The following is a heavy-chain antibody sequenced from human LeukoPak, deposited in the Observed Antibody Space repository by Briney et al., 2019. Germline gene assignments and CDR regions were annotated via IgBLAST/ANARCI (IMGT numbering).Heavy chain of an antibody. CDR2: IKQDGSEK. V-gene: IGHV3-7*01. CDR1: GFTFSSYW. Sequence: GGSLRLSCAASGFTFSSYWMSWVRQAPGKGLEWVANIKQDGSEKYYVDSVKGRFTISRDNAKNSLYLQMNSLRAEDTAVYYCAREVSGWPYYYYYYMDVWGKGTTVTISS. D-gene: IGHD6-19*01. CDR3: AREVSGWPYYYYYYMDV. J-gene: IGHJ6*03.